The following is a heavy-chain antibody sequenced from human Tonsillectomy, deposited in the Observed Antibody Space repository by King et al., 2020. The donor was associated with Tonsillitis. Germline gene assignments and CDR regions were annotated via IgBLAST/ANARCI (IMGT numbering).Heavy chain of an antibody. CDR1: GFSLSTSGMR. CDR3: ARLPLYGGYSDYLDY. CDR2: IDWDDDK. V-gene: IGHV2-70*04. J-gene: IGHJ4*02. Sequence: TLKESGPALVKPTQTLTLTCTFSGFSLSTSGMRVCWIRQPPGKALEWLARIDWDDDKFYSTSLKTRLTISKDTSKNQVVLTMTNMDPVDTATYYCARLPLYGGYSDYLDYWGQGTLVTVSS. D-gene: IGHD4-23*01.